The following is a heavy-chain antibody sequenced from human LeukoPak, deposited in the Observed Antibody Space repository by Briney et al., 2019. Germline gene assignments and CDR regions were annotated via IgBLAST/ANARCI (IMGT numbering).Heavy chain of an antibody. J-gene: IGHJ4*02. D-gene: IGHD4-17*01. CDR1: GFTFSSYG. Sequence: GGSLRLSCAAPGFTFSSYGMHWVRQAPGKGLEWVAVIWYDGSNKYHADSVKGRFTISRDNSKNTLYLQMNSLRAEDTAVYYCAREPSFYGDYFGFDYWGQGTPVTVSS. V-gene: IGHV3-33*01. CDR3: AREPSFYGDYFGFDY. CDR2: IWYDGSNK.